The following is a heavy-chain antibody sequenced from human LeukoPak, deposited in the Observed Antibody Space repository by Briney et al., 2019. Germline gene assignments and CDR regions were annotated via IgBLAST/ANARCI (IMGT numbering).Heavy chain of an antibody. V-gene: IGHV4-30-4*08. CDR2: IYYSGST. J-gene: IGHJ6*03. Sequence: PSETLSLTCTVSGGSISSGNYYWSWIRQPPGKGLEWIGYIYYSGSTYYNPSLKSRVTISVDTSKTQFSLKLSSVTAADTAVYYCVRSYGSGNYGAYFYYYYMDVWGKGTTVTVSS. CDR3: VRSYGSGNYGAYFYYYYMDV. CDR1: GGSISSGNYY. D-gene: IGHD3-10*01.